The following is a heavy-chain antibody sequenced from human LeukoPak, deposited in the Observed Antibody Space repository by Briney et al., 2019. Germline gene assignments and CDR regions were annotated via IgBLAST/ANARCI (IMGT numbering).Heavy chain of an antibody. Sequence: PGGSLRLSCTASGFALSNHWMNWVRQAPGKGLEWVANIKQDGSEKYYVDSVKGRFTISRDNAKNSLYLQMNSLRAEDTAVYYCARDLAAAERDYWGQGTLVTVSS. CDR1: GFALSNHW. CDR2: IKQDGSEK. J-gene: IGHJ4*02. V-gene: IGHV3-7*03. D-gene: IGHD6-13*01. CDR3: ARDLAAAERDY.